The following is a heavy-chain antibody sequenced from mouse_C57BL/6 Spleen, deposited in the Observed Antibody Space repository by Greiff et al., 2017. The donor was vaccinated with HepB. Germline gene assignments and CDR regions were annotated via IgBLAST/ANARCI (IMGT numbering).Heavy chain of an antibody. CDR3: AREEVYEYDEGAPPWVAY. CDR2: IYPGSGST. Sequence: QVQLQQPGAELVKPGASVKMSCKASGYTFTSYWITWVKQRPGQGLEWIGDIYPGSGSTNYNEKFKSKATLTVDTSSSTAYMQLSSLTSEDSAVYYCAREEVYEYDEGAPPWVAYWGQGTLVTVSA. D-gene: IGHD2-4*01. CDR1: GYTFTSYW. V-gene: IGHV1-55*01. J-gene: IGHJ3*01.